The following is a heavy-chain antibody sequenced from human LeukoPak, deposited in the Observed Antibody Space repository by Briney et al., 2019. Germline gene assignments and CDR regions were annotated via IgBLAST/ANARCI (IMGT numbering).Heavy chain of an antibody. CDR3: AKYNPIAASGPGAFDI. CDR2: IYHSGST. V-gene: IGHV4-4*09. Sequence: SETLSLTCTVSGGSISSYYWNWIRQPPGKGLEWIGYIYHSGSTKYNPSLRSRVTISEDTSKTQFSLKLSSVTAADAAVYYCAKYNPIAASGPGAFDIWGQGTMVTVSS. CDR1: GGSISSYY. D-gene: IGHD6-13*01. J-gene: IGHJ3*02.